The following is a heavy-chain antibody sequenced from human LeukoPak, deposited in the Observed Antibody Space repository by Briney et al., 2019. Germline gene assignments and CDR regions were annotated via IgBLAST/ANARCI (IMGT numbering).Heavy chain of an antibody. J-gene: IGHJ6*03. CDR2: ISPRSETI. Sequence: GESLRLSCATSGFSFNRRGMNWVRQPPGKGLEWVSYISPRSETIFYAESVQGRFAVSRDDAKGSLYLQMHTLRVEDTAVYYCARIDGPTVFTYYMDLWGKGPTVTVAS. CDR1: GFSFNRRG. V-gene: IGHV3-48*04. D-gene: IGHD3-16*01. CDR3: ARIDGPTVFTYYMDL.